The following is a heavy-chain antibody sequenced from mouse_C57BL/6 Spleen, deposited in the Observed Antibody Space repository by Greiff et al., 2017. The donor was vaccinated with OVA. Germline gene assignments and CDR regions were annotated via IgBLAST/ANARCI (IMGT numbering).Heavy chain of an antibody. CDR2: IYPGDGDT. J-gene: IGHJ2*01. D-gene: IGHD1-1*01. CDR1: GYAFSSSW. V-gene: IGHV1-82*01. Sequence: QVQLQQSGPELVKPGASVKISCKASGYAFSSSWMNWVKQRPGQGLEWIGRIYPGDGDTNYNGKFKGKATLTADKSSSTAYMQLSSLTSEDSAVYCCARGEGYYGFDYWGQGTTLTVSS. CDR3: ARGEGYYGFDY.